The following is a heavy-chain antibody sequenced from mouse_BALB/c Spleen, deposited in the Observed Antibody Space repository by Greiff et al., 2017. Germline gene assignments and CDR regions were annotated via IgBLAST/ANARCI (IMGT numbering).Heavy chain of an antibody. CDR3: ARVYGNSYAMDY. J-gene: IGHJ4*01. V-gene: IGHV5-17*02. D-gene: IGHD2-1*01. CDR1: GFTFSSFG. Sequence: EVHLVESGGGLVQPGGSRKLSCAASGFTFSSFGMHWVRQAPEKGLEWVAYISSGSSTIYYADTVKGRFTISRDNPKNTLFLQMTSLRSEDTAMYYCARVYGNSYAMDYWGQGTSVTVSS. CDR2: ISSGSSTI.